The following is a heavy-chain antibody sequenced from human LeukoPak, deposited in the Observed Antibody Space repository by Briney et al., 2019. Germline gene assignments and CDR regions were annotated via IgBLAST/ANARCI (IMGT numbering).Heavy chain of an antibody. CDR3: ARGRFRVSDI. CDR2: IYYSGST. CDR1: GGSISSYY. Sequence: ASETLSLTCTVSGGSISSYYWSWIRQPPGKGQEWIGYIYYSGSTNYNPSLKSRVTISVDTSKNQFSLKLSSVTAADTAVYYCARGRFRVSDIWGQGTMVTVSS. J-gene: IGHJ3*02. V-gene: IGHV4-59*01. D-gene: IGHD3-3*01.